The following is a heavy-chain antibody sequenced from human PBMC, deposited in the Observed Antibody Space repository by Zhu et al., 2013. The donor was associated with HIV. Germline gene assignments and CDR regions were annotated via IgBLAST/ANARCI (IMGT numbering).Heavy chain of an antibody. V-gene: IGHV1-69*06. CDR2: IIPIFGTA. J-gene: IGHJ6*02. CDR3: ARDIPDNWNGLYYYYGMDV. Sequence: QVQLVQSGAEVKKPGSSVKVSCKASGGTFSSYAISWVRQAPGQGLEWMGGIIPIFGTANYAQKFQGRVTITADKSTSTAYMELSSLRSEDTAVYYCARDIPDNWNGLYYYYGMDVWGQGTTVTVSS. CDR1: GGTFSSYA. D-gene: IGHD1-20*01.